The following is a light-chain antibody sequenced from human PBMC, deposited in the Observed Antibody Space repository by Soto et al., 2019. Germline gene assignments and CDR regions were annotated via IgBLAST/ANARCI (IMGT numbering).Light chain of an antibody. V-gene: IGKV3-15*01. Sequence: EIVMTQSPATLSVSPGEGATLSCRASQSVSSKLAWFQQKPGQAPRLLIYGASTRATGIPARFSGSGSGTEFTLTISGLQSEDFVVYYCQQYNNWPPFTFGQGTKLEIK. CDR2: GAS. CDR3: QQYNNWPPFT. J-gene: IGKJ2*01. CDR1: QSVSSK.